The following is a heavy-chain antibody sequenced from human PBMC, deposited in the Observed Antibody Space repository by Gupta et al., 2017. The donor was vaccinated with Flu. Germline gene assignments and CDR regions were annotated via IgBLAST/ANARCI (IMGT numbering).Heavy chain of an antibody. CDR1: YT. D-gene: IGHD2-2*01. V-gene: IGHV3-23*01. CDR2: IHVDSGGA. CDR3: SKDGLRDPLPK. Sequence: YTIACDRQAPGKGLEWISSIHVDSGGAYYADSVKGRFTISRDNSENTLNLHMTGLRAEDTATYYCSKDGLRDPLPKWGQGTLVTVSS. J-gene: IGHJ4*02.